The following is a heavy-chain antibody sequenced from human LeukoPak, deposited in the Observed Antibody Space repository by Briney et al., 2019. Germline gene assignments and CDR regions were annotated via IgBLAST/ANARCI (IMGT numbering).Heavy chain of an antibody. Sequence: ASVKVSCKASGGTFSSYAISWVRQAPGQGLEWMGGIIPIFGTANYAQKFQGRVTITTDESTSTAYMELSSLRSEDTAVYYCATSWGLGYCTNGVCYAFDYWGQGTLVTVPS. J-gene: IGHJ4*02. D-gene: IGHD2-8*01. V-gene: IGHV1-69*05. CDR2: IIPIFGTA. CDR1: GGTFSSYA. CDR3: ATSWGLGYCTNGVCYAFDY.